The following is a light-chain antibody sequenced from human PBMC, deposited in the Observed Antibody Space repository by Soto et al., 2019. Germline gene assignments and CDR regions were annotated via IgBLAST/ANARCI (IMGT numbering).Light chain of an antibody. CDR1: SSDIGDYNF. J-gene: IGLJ1*01. V-gene: IGLV2-14*01. Sequence: QSVLTQPASVSGSPAQSITISCTGSSSDIGDYNFVSWYHQHPGKAPKLMIYGVSLRPSGVSDRFSGSKSGNTASLTISGLQAEDEADYYCSSYTSTSPPFLFGTGTKLTVL. CDR3: SSYTSTSPPFL. CDR2: GVS.